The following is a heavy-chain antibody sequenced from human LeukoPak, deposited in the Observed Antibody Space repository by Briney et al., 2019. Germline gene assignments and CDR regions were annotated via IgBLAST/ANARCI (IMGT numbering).Heavy chain of an antibody. CDR2: INSDGSST. V-gene: IGHV3-74*01. Sequence: PGGSLRLSCAASGFTFSSYWMHWVRQAPGKGLVWVSRINSDGSSTSYAGSVKGRFTISRDNAKNTLYLQMNSLRAEDTAVYYCARDYYYYYYMDVWGKGTTVTVSS. CDR3: ARDYYYYYYMDV. J-gene: IGHJ6*03. CDR1: GFTFSSYW.